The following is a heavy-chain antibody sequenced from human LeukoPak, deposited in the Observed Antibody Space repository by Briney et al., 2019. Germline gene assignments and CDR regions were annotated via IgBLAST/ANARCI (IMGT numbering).Heavy chain of an antibody. J-gene: IGHJ4*02. CDR3: ARDSLYCSSTNCYRCDS. D-gene: IGHD2-2*01. V-gene: IGHV4-39*02. CDR2: IYYRGST. Sequence: SETLSLTCTVSGGSISSSSYYWGWIRQPPGKGLEWIGSIYYRGSTYYSPSLNTRVTISVDTSKNQFSLKLSSVTAADTAVYYCARDSLYCSSTNCYRCDSWGQGTLVTVSS. CDR1: GGSISSSSYY.